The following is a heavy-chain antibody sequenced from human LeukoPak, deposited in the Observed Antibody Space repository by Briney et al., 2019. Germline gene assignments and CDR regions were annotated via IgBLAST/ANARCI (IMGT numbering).Heavy chain of an antibody. Sequence: PSETLSLTCAVYGGSFSGYYWSWIRQPPGKGLEWIGEINHSGNTNYSPSLKSRVTISVDRSKNQFSLKLSSVTAADTAVYYCARDGDIVGTQSWGQGTLVTVSS. V-gene: IGHV4-34*01. CDR3: ARDGDIVGTQS. J-gene: IGHJ4*02. CDR1: GGSFSGYY. D-gene: IGHD5-12*01. CDR2: INHSGNT.